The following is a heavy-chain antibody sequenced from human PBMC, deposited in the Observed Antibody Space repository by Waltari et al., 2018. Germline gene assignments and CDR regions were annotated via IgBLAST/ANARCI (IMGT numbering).Heavy chain of an antibody. Sequence: EVQLVQSGAEVQTAGATVKISCKTSGSLFTAYYIHWVQPAHGIGLKWVGRVAPENGETVYADGLQARLTITADTSADTSYMELNTLRSGDTAIYYCAIDTSGDFRFDRWGQGTLITVSS. V-gene: IGHV1-69-2*01. CDR2: VAPENGET. CDR3: AIDTSGDFRFDR. D-gene: IGHD1-26*01. CDR1: GSLFTAYY. J-gene: IGHJ4*02.